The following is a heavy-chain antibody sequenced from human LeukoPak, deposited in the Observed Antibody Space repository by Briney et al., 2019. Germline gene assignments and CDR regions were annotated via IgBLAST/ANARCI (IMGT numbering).Heavy chain of an antibody. CDR1: GFTFSNSA. D-gene: IGHD2-2*01. J-gene: IGHJ4*02. Sequence: GGSLRLSCAASGFTFSNSAMCWVRQAPGKGLEWVSGISRGGGSTYYADSVKGRFTISRDIAKNTLYLQINSLRADDTAVYYCARDTSSHFDYWGQGALVTVSS. CDR2: ISRGGGST. V-gene: IGHV3-23*01. CDR3: ARDTSSHFDY.